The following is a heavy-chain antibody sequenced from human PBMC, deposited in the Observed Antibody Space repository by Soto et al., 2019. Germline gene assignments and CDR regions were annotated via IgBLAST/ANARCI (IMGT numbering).Heavy chain of an antibody. J-gene: IGHJ5*02. Sequence: SETLSLTCNVSGGSISSSLSYWAWFRQPPGKELEWIANIFYAGNTYYNPSLKSRVTVSVDTSKNQFSLKLDSVTAADTAVYYCARQAAAPGIDLWFDPWGQGTLVTVSS. CDR3: ARQAAAPGIDLWFDP. CDR2: IFYAGNT. CDR1: GGSISSSLSY. V-gene: IGHV4-39*01. D-gene: IGHD6-13*01.